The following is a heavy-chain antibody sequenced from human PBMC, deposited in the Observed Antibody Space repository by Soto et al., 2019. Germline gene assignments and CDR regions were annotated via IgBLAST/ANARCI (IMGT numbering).Heavy chain of an antibody. J-gene: IGHJ4*02. CDR2: VYYRGRS. CDR3: VSQRTTVPTQAYFDY. CDR1: GGSVTNSSYY. Sequence: PSETLSLTCTVSGGSVTNSSYYWGWIRQSPWKGLEWIGSVYYRGRSYSKSSVKSRVTISVDTSKNRFSLSLNSVTASDTAVYFCVSQRTTVPTQAYFDYWGPGALVNVSS. D-gene: IGHD4-17*01. V-gene: IGHV4-39*01.